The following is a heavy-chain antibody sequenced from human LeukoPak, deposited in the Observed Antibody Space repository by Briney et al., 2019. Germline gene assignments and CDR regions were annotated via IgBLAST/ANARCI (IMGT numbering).Heavy chain of an antibody. D-gene: IGHD3-9*01. J-gene: IGHJ5*02. CDR3: ARNGVYYDILTGSMSDNWFDP. V-gene: IGHV4-34*01. CDR1: GGSFSGYY. Sequence: ASETLSLTCAVYGGSFSGYYWSWIRQPPGKGLEWIGEINHSGSTNYNPSLKSRVTISVDTSKNQFSLKLSSVTAADTAVYYCARNGVYYDILTGSMSDNWFDPWGQGTLVTVSS. CDR2: INHSGST.